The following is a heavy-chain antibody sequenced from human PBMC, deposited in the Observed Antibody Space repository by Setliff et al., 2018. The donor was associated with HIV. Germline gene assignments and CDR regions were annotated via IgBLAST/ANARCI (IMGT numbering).Heavy chain of an antibody. CDR2: IYYSGST. CDR1: GGSISSSSYY. D-gene: IGHD3-3*01. V-gene: IGHV4-39*01. J-gene: IGHJ3*02. CDR3: ARLYYDFWSGYYSFGREHAFDI. Sequence: PSETLSLTCTVSGGSISSSSYYWGWIRQPPGKGLEWIGSIYYSGSTYYNPSLKSRVTISVDTSKNQFSLKLSSVTAADTAVYYCARLYYDFWSGYYSFGREHAFDIWGQGTMVTVSS.